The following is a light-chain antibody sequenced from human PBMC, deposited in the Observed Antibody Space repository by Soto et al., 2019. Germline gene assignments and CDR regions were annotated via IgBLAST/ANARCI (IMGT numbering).Light chain of an antibody. CDR2: EVS. CDR1: SSDAGGYKY. CDR3: SSYAGRNNYV. Sequence: QSALTQPPSASGSPGQSVTISCTGTSSDAGGYKYVSWNQQHPGKAPKLIIYEVSKRPSGVPDRFSGSQSGNTASLTVSGLQAEDEADYYCSSYAGRNNYVFGTGTKLTVL. V-gene: IGLV2-8*01. J-gene: IGLJ1*01.